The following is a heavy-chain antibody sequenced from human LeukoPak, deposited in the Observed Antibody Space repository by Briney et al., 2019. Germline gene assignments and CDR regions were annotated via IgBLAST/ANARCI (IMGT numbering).Heavy chain of an antibody. D-gene: IGHD6-19*01. Sequence: PSETLSLTCTVSGGSISGYYWSWLRQPPGKGLEWIAYVSHSGSTNYNPSLMSRVTMSKDTSKNQFSLKLGSVTAADTAVYYCARGAGWYDYWGQGTLVAVSS. V-gene: IGHV4-59*01. CDR2: VSHSGST. J-gene: IGHJ4*02. CDR3: ARGAGWYDY. CDR1: GGSISGYY.